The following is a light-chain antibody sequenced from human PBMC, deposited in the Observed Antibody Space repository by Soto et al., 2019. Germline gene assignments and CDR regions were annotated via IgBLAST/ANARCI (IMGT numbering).Light chain of an antibody. Sequence: EIVLTQSTGTLSLSPGERANLSCRASQSVSSSYLAWYQQKPGQAPRLLIFGVSSRATDIPDRFSGSGSGTDFTLTINRLDPEDFAVYFCQQYGSSPRTFGQGTKVDI. J-gene: IGKJ1*01. CDR3: QQYGSSPRT. CDR2: GVS. CDR1: QSVSSSY. V-gene: IGKV3-20*01.